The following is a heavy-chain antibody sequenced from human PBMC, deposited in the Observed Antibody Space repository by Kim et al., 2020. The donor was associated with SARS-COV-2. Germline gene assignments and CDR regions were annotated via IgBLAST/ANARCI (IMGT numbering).Heavy chain of an antibody. D-gene: IGHD6-19*01. CDR3: ATESSGNGFDI. Sequence: SETLSLTCTVSGGSISSYYWSWIRQPPGKGLEWIGYIYYSGSTDYNASLKSRVTMSVDTSKNQFSLKLSSVTAADTAVYYSATESSGNGFDIWGQGTMVTVSS. CDR1: GGSISSYY. J-gene: IGHJ3*02. CDR2: IYYSGST. V-gene: IGHV4-59*13.